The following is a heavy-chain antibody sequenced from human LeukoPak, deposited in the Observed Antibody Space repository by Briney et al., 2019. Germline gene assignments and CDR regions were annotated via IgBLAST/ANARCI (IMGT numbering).Heavy chain of an antibody. CDR1: GFTFDDYG. V-gene: IGHV3-20*04. CDR3: ARRGGSYDWFDP. Sequence: GGSLRLSCAASGFTFDDYGMSWVRQAPGRGLEWVSGINWNGGSTGYADSVKGRFTISRDNAKNSLYLQMNSLRAEDTALYYCARRGGSYDWFDPWGQGTLVTVSS. CDR2: INWNGGST. D-gene: IGHD1-26*01. J-gene: IGHJ5*02.